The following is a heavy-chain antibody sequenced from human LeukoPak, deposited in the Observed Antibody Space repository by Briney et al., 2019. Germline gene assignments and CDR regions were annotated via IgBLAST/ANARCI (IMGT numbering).Heavy chain of an antibody. CDR3: ARTVGRGPGGHFDY. V-gene: IGHV3-11*03. CDR2: ISDSGSYT. CDR1: GFSYRGYY. Sequence: GGSLRLSCAASGFSYRGYYMSWIRQAQGKGLEWVAYISDSGSYTNYADSVRGRFTISRDNAKKSLFLQMIDLTHEDGAVYYCARTVGRGPGGHFDYWGQGALVTVSS. J-gene: IGHJ4*02. D-gene: IGHD4-23*01.